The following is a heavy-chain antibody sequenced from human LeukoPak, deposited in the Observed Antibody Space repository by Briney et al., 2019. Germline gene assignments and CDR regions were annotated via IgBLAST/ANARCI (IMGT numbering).Heavy chain of an antibody. CDR2: IDTTTGNP. CDR3: VRGTPTPGMDY. CDR1: GYTFTNNY. V-gene: IGHV7-4-1*02. J-gene: IGHJ4*02. D-gene: IGHD3-10*01. Sequence: AASVKVSCTASGYTFTNNYLHWVRQAPGQGLEWMGNIDTTTGNPRYAQDFTGRFVFSLDTSVSTAYLQITSLKADDTAAYYCVRGTPTPGMDYWGQGTQVTVSS.